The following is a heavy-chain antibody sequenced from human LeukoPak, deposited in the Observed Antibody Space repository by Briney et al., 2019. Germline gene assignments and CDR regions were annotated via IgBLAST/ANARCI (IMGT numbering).Heavy chain of an antibody. CDR3: ARDSSGPLY. CDR2: IRNSGSDM. D-gene: IGHD6-19*01. Sequence: GGSLRLSCAASGFTFSTYSMNWVRQTPGKGLEWVSSIRNSGSDMYYADSVKGRFTISRDNAKNSLYLQMSSLRAEDTAVYYCARDSSGPLYWGQGTLVTVSS. CDR1: GFTFSTYS. J-gene: IGHJ4*02. V-gene: IGHV3-21*01.